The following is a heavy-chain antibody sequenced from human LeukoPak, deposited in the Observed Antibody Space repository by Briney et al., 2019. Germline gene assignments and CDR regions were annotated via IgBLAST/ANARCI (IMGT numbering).Heavy chain of an antibody. CDR3: ARVQYSGTYSDAFDI. CDR1: GFTVSSNY. Sequence: GGSLRLSCAASGFTVSSNYMNWVRQAPGKGLEWVSVIYSGGNTYYADSVKGRFTISRDNSKNTLYLQLNSLRAEDTAAYYCARVQYSGTYSDAFDIWGQGTMVTVSS. V-gene: IGHV3-66*01. CDR2: IYSGGNT. J-gene: IGHJ3*02. D-gene: IGHD1-26*01.